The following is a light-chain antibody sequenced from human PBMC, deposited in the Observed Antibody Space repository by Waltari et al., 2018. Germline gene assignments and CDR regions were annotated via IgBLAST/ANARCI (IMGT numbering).Light chain of an antibody. CDR1: SSDIGSYNY. CDR3: SSYMDTTTLEL. V-gene: IGLV2-14*03. J-gene: IGLJ2*01. CDR2: DVT. Sequence: QSALTQPASVSGSPGQSITLSCTGTSSDIGSYNYVSLYQQHPGKAPKLIIYDVTNRPSGVSNRFSGSKSGNTASLTISGLQAEDEADYYCSSYMDTTTLELFGGGTSLTVL.